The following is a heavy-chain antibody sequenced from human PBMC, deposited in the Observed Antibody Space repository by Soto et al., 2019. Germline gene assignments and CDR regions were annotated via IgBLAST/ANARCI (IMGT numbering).Heavy chain of an antibody. CDR2: MNPNSGNT. Sequence: ASVKVSCKASGYTFTSYDINCVRQATGQGLEWMGCMNPNSGNTGYAQKFQGRVTMTRNTSISTAYMELSSLRSEDTAVYYCARSAVPERIIVVVPAAIREVRFDPWGQGTLVTVSS. CDR3: ARSAVPERIIVVVPAAIREVRFDP. J-gene: IGHJ5*02. V-gene: IGHV1-8*01. D-gene: IGHD2-2*01. CDR1: GYTFTSYD.